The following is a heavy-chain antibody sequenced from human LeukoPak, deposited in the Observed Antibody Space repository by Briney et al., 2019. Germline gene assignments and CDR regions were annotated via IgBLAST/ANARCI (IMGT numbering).Heavy chain of an antibody. CDR1: GFTFSNAW. J-gene: IGHJ4*02. CDR3: TTTYHYDSSPGSFDY. V-gene: IGHV3-15*01. D-gene: IGHD3-22*01. Sequence: GGSLRLSCAASGFTFSNAWMSWVRQAPGKGLEWVGRIKSKTDGGTTDYAAPVKGRFTSSRDDSKNTLYLLLNSLKTEDTGVYYCTTTYHYDSSPGSFDYWGQGTLVTVSS. CDR2: IKSKTDGGTT.